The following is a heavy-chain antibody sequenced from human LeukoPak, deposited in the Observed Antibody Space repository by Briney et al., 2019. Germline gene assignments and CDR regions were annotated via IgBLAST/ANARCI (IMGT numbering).Heavy chain of an antibody. J-gene: IGHJ4*02. D-gene: IGHD3-10*01. CDR1: GGSITSNSDSW. CDR3: ARGYPPNYYGSGSYLRTLYYFDY. Sequence: SGTLSLTCAVSGGSITSNSDSWWSWVRQPPGKGLEWIGEIHHTGNSNYNPSLKSRVTMSVDRSNNHFSLKLSSVTAADTAVYYCARGYPPNYYGSGSYLRTLYYFDYWGQGTLVTVSS. V-gene: IGHV4-4*02. CDR2: IHHTGNS.